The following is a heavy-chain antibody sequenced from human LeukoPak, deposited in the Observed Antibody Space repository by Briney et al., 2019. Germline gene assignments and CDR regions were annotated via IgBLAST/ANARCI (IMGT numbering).Heavy chain of an antibody. V-gene: IGHV3-7*01. J-gene: IGHJ4*02. CDR2: IKQDGSEK. CDR3: VRAVTMTLVVNWQSFDY. Sequence: GGSERLSCAASGFSFSNHWMSWVRQSPGKGLEWVANIKQDGSEKYYVDSVRGRFTISRDNAKNSLHLQMKSLTPEDTAVYYCVRAVTMTLVVNWQSFDYWGRGSLVTVSS. CDR1: GFSFSNHW. D-gene: IGHD4-17*01.